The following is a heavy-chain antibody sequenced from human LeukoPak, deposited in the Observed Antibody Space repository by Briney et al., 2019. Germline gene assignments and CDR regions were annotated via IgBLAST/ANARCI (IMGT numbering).Heavy chain of an antibody. J-gene: IGHJ5*02. CDR2: IYYSGST. CDR3: ATLTGTTMRNWFDP. D-gene: IGHD1-7*01. CDR1: GGSVSSGSYY. V-gene: IGHV4-39*01. Sequence: PSETLSLTCTVSGGSVSSGSYYWSWIRQPPGKGLEWIGYIYYSGSTYYNPSLKSRVTISVDTSKNQFSLKLSSVTAADTAVYYCATLTGTTMRNWFDPWGQGTRVTVSS.